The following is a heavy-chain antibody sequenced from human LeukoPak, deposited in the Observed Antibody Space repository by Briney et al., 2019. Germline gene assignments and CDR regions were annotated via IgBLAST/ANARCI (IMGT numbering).Heavy chain of an antibody. CDR2: IYYSGST. CDR3: ASLAVASLSEGY. J-gene: IGHJ4*02. D-gene: IGHD6-19*01. Sequence: SETLSLTCTVSGGSISSDSYYWAWIRQPPGKGLEWIASIYYSGSTYYNPSLKSRVTISVDTSRNQFSLKLSSVTAADTAVYYCASLAVASLSEGYWGQGTLVIVSS. CDR1: GGSISSDSYY. V-gene: IGHV4-39*01.